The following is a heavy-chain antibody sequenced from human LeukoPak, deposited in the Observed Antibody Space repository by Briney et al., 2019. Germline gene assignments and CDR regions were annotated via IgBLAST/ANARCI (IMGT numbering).Heavy chain of an antibody. CDR3: ARRNYGGPRWFDP. J-gene: IGHJ5*02. D-gene: IGHD4-23*01. V-gene: IGHV1-8*02. CDR1: GYTFTSYG. CDR2: MNPNSGNT. Sequence: ASVKVSCKASGYTFTSYGISWVRQAPGQGLEWMGWMNPNSGNTGYAQKFQGRVTMSRNTSITTAYMELSGLRSEDTAVYYCARRNYGGPRWFDPWGQGTLVTVSS.